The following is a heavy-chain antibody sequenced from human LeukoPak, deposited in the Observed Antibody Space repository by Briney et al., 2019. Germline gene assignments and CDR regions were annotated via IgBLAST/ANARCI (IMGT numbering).Heavy chain of an antibody. J-gene: IGHJ4*02. V-gene: IGHV4-39*07. D-gene: IGHD4-17*01. Sequence: SETLSLTCTVSGGSISSRSYYWGWIRQSPGKGLEWIGSIFYSGSTYYNPSLKSRVTISVDTSKNQFSLKLSSVTAADTAVYYCASLDYGDYGAYFDYWGQGTLVTVSS. CDR2: IFYSGST. CDR1: GGSISSRSYY. CDR3: ASLDYGDYGAYFDY.